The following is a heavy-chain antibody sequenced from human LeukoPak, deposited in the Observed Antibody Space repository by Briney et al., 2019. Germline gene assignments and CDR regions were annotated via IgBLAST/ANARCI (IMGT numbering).Heavy chain of an antibody. D-gene: IGHD6-6*01. CDR3: ARVPSRPILPHSYGMDV. J-gene: IGHJ6*02. V-gene: IGHV3-21*01. CDR1: GFTFSSYS. Sequence: PGGSLRLSCAASGFTFSSYSMNWVRQAPGKGLEWVSSISSSSSYIYYADSVKGRFTISRDNAKNSLYLQMNSLRAEDTAVYYCARVPSRPILPHSYGMDVWGQGTTVTVSS. CDR2: ISSSSSYI.